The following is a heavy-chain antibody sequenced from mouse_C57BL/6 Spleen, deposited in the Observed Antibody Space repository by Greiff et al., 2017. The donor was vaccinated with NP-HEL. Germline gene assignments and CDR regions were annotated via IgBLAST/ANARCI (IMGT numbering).Heavy chain of an antibody. V-gene: IGHV1-4*01. J-gene: IGHJ1*03. CDR2: INPSSGYT. D-gene: IGHD2-5*01. CDR1: GYTFTSYP. Sequence: VKLQESGAELARPGASVKMSCKASGYTFTSYPMHWVKQRPGQGLEWIGYINPSSGYTKYNQKFKDKATLTADKSSSTAYMQLSSLTSEDSAVYYCARGYYSNYVYFDVWGTGTTVTVSS. CDR3: ARGYYSNYVYFDV.